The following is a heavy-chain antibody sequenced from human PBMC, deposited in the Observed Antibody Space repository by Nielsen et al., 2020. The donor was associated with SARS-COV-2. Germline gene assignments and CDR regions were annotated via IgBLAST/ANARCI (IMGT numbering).Heavy chain of an antibody. CDR3: ARDRVGCSGGSCYGYGMDV. D-gene: IGHD2-15*01. Sequence: SETLSLTCTVSGGSVSSGSYYWSWIRHPPGKGLEWIGYIYYSGSTNYNPSLKSRVTISVDTSKNQFSLKLSSVTAADTAVYYCARDRVGCSGGSCYGYGMDVWGQGTTVTVSS. CDR1: GGSVSSGSYY. J-gene: IGHJ6*02. CDR2: IYYSGST. V-gene: IGHV4-61*01.